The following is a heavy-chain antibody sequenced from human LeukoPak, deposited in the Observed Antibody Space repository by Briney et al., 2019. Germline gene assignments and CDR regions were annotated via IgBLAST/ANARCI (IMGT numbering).Heavy chain of an antibody. CDR3: ARGWVYYDFWSGYYTGNWFDP. J-gene: IGHJ5*02. D-gene: IGHD3-3*01. V-gene: IGHV4-34*01. CDR1: GGSFSGYY. Sequence: PSETLSLTCAVYGGSFSGYYWSWIRQPPGKGLEWIGEINHSGSTNYNPSLKSRVTIPVDTSKNQFSLKLSSVTAADTAVYYCARGWVYYDFWSGYYTGNWFDPWGQGTLVTVSS. CDR2: INHSGST.